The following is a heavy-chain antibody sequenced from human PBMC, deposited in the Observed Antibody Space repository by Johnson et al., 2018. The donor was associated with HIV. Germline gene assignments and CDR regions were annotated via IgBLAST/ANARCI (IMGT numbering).Heavy chain of an antibody. J-gene: IGHJ3*02. Sequence: VQLVESGGGVVQPGGSLRLSCAASGFTVSSNYMTWVRQAPGKGLEWVSVIYSGRSTYYADSVKGRFPIPRDDSKDTLYLQMNSLRAEDTAVYYCAKGRTGYSSSLAPDAFDIWGQGTMVTVSS. CDR1: GFTVSSNY. CDR2: IYSGRST. CDR3: AKGRTGYSSSLAPDAFDI. V-gene: IGHV3-53*01. D-gene: IGHD6-13*01.